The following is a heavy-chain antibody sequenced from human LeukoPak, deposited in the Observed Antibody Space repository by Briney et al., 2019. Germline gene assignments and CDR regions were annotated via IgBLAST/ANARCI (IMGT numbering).Heavy chain of an antibody. Sequence: GGSLRLSCAASGFDFSSNWMHWVRHAPGQGLVWVSRIKGDGISTNYADSVKGRFTISRDIAKNTPYLQMNSLRAEDTGVYYCAKDHYWSIDYWGRGTLVTVSS. J-gene: IGHJ4*02. V-gene: IGHV3-74*01. CDR2: IKGDGIST. D-gene: IGHD3-3*01. CDR3: AKDHYWSIDY. CDR1: GFDFSSNW.